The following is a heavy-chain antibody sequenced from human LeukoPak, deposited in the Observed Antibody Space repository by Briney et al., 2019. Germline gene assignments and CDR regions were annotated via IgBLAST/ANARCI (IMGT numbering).Heavy chain of an antibody. V-gene: IGHV3-30*02. CDR2: IRYDGSNK. CDR3: ARDSSSVVMAAAIDY. J-gene: IGHJ4*02. D-gene: IGHD2-21*01. CDR1: GFTFSSYG. Sequence: GGSLRLSCAASGFTFSSYGMHWVRQAPGKGLEWVAFIRYDGSNKYYADSVKGRFTISRDNAKNSLYLQMNSLRAEDTAVYYCARDSSSVVMAAAIDYWGQGTLVTVSS.